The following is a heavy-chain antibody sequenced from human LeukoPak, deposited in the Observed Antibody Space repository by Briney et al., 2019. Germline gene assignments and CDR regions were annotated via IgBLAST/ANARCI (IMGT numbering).Heavy chain of an antibody. CDR1: GFTFSSYA. J-gene: IGHJ4*02. D-gene: IGHD6-19*01. V-gene: IGHV3-30-3*01. CDR3: ARAPPSDSSGWYGPFDY. CDR2: ISYDGSNK. Sequence: PGRSLGLSCAASGFTFSSYAMHWVRQAPGKGLEWVAVISYDGSNKYYADSVKGRFTISRDNSKNTLYLQMNSLRAEDTAVYYCARAPPSDSSGWYGPFDYWGQGTLVTVSS.